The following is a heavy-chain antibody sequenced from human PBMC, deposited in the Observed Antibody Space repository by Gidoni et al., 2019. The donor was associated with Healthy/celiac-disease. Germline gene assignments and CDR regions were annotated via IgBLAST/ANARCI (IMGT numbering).Heavy chain of an antibody. CDR3: ARRDTMSDAFDI. V-gene: IGHV3-21*01. J-gene: IGHJ3*02. CDR1: GFPFSSYS. D-gene: IGHD3-3*01. CDR2: ISSSSSYI. Sequence: EVQLVESGGGLVKPGGSLRLSCAASGFPFSSYSMNWVRQAPGKGLEWVSSISSSSSYIYYADSVKGRFTISRDNAKNSLYLQMNSLRAEDTAVYYCARRDTMSDAFDIWGQGTMVTVSS.